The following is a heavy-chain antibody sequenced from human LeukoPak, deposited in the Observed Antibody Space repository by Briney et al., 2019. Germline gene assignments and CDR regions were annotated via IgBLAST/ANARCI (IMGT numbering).Heavy chain of an antibody. CDR2: IKEDESDE. CDR1: GFTFSSYW. Sequence: GGSLRLSCEASGFTFSSYWMSWVRQAPGKGLEWVAHIKEDESDEYYVDSVRGRFTASRDNAKNSVNLQMNSLRVEDTAVYYCARVRSGSSAGNYGMDVWGQGTTVTVSS. V-gene: IGHV3-7*01. J-gene: IGHJ6*02. CDR3: ARVRSGSSAGNYGMDV. D-gene: IGHD1-26*01.